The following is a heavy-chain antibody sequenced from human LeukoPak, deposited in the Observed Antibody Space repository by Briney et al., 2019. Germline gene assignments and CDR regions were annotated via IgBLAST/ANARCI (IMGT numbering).Heavy chain of an antibody. V-gene: IGHV1-46*01. Sequence: ASVSLSCKDSGYTFTSYYTHWVPQAPGQGLEWMGIINPSGGSTSYAQKFQGRVTMTRDTSTSTVYMELSSLRSEDTAVYYCARDTAMVTNWFHPWGRGPLVTVSS. J-gene: IGHJ5*02. D-gene: IGHD5-18*01. CDR1: GYTFTSYY. CDR2: INPSGGST. CDR3: ARDTAMVTNWFHP.